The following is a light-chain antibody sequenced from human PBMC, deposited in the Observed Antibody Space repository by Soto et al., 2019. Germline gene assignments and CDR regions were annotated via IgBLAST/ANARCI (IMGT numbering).Light chain of an antibody. Sequence: VMTQSLATLSVSPGERATLSCRASQSVSSNLAWYQQKPGQAPRLLIYGASTRATGIPARFSGSGSGTEFTLTISSLQSEDFAVYYCQQYNNWPPWTFGQGTKVDIK. CDR1: QSVSSN. CDR2: GAS. J-gene: IGKJ1*01. V-gene: IGKV3-15*01. CDR3: QQYNNWPPWT.